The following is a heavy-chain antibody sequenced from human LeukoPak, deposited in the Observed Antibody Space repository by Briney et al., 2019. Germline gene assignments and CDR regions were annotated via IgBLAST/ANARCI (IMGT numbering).Heavy chain of an antibody. J-gene: IGHJ4*02. D-gene: IGHD3-22*01. V-gene: IGHV3-30*18. CDR1: GFTFSSYG. CDR2: ISYDGSNK. CDR3: AKTGSGYYYGDY. Sequence: PRGSLRLSCAASGFTFSSYGMHWVRQAPGKGLEWVAVISYDGSNKYYADSVKGRFTISRDNSKNTLYLQMNSLRAEDTAVYYCAKTGSGYYYGDYWGQGTLVTVSS.